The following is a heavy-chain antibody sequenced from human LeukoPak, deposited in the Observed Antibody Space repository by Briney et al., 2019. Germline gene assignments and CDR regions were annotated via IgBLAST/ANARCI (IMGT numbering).Heavy chain of an antibody. V-gene: IGHV3-7*01. D-gene: IGHD4-17*01. J-gene: IGHJ6*03. Sequence: GGSLRLSCAASGFTFSSYWMSWVRQAPGKGLEWVANIKQDGSEKYYVDSVKGRFTISRDNAKNSLYLQMNSLRAEDTAVYYCARVDTVTTYYYYYYYYMDVWGKGTTVTVSS. CDR2: IKQDGSEK. CDR1: GFTFSSYW. CDR3: ARVDTVTTYYYYYYYYMDV.